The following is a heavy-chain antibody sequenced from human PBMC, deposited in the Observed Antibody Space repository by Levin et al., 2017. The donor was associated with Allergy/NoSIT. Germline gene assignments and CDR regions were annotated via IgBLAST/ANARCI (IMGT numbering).Heavy chain of an antibody. D-gene: IGHD3-9*01. J-gene: IGHJ2*01. V-gene: IGHV4-59*08. Sequence: SETLSLTCTVSGGSISSYYWSWIRQPPGKGLEWIGYIYYSGSTNYNPSLKSRVTISVDTSKNQFSLKLSSVTAADTAVYYCARHEYHDILTGQYWYFDLWGRGTLVTVSS. CDR3: ARHEYHDILTGQYWYFDL. CDR1: GGSISSYY. CDR2: IYYSGST.